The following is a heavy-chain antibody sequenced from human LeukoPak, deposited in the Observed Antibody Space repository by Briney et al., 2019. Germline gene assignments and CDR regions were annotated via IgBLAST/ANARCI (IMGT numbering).Heavy chain of an antibody. CDR3: AKEGDYYGSGSYYNY. CDR2: ISGSGGST. Sequence: GGSLRLSCAASGFTFNNHWMSWVRQAPGKGLEWVSAISGSGGSTYYADSVKGRFTISRDNSKNTLYLQMNSLRAEDTAVYYCAKEGDYYGSGSYYNYWGQGTLVTVSS. J-gene: IGHJ4*02. V-gene: IGHV3-23*01. CDR1: GFTFNNHW. D-gene: IGHD3-10*01.